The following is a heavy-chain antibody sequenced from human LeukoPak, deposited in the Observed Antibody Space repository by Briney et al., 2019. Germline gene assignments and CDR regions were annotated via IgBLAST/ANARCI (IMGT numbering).Heavy chain of an antibody. CDR2: ISSSSSTI. V-gene: IGHV3-48*04. J-gene: IGHJ4*02. CDR1: GFTFSSYS. Sequence: HTGGSLRLSCAASGFTFSSYSMNWVRQAPGKGLEWVSYISSSSSTIYYADSVKGRFTISRDNAKNSLYLQMNSLRAEDTAVYYCARVVDTAMTYYFDYWGQGTLVTVSS. CDR3: ARVVDTAMTYYFDY. D-gene: IGHD5-18*01.